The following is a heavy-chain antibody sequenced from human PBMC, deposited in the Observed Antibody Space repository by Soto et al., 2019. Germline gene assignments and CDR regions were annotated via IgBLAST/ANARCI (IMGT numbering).Heavy chain of an antibody. CDR2: ISDSGGTS. J-gene: IGHJ4*02. V-gene: IGHV3-23*01. Sequence: GGSLRLSCAASGFIFSNYVMSWVRQAPGKGLEWVSSISDSGGTSYYADSVKGRFTISRDNSQNTPYLQMNSLRAEDTAILYRGKRPNALLSFDYWGQGTLVTVSS. D-gene: IGHD1-1*01. CDR3: GKRPNALLSFDY. CDR1: GFIFSNYV.